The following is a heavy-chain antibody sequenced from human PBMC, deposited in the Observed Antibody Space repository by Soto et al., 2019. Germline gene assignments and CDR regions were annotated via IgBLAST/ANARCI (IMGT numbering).Heavy chain of an antibody. J-gene: IGHJ4*02. CDR3: ASESSSSCHDY. CDR1: GYTFNNYV. CDR2: MNANSGNT. V-gene: IGHV1-8*02. D-gene: IGHD6-13*01. Sequence: SLKVSCKASGYTFNNYVINWVRQATGQGLEWMGWMNANSGNTNYPQKLQGRVTMTTDTSISTAYIELSSLRSDDTAVYYCASESSSSCHDYWGQGTLVTVSS.